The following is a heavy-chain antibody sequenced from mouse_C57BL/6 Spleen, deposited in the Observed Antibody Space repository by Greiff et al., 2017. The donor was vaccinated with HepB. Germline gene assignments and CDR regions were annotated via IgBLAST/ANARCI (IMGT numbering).Heavy chain of an antibody. J-gene: IGHJ4*01. CDR1: GYSITSGYY. Sequence: EESGPGLVKPSQSLSLTCSVTGYSITSGYYWNWIRQFPGNKLEWMGYISYDGSNNYNPSLKNRISITRDTSKNQFFLKLNSVTTEDTATYYCARYSYDYDGYYAMDYWGQGTSVTVSS. CDR2: ISYDGSN. D-gene: IGHD2-4*01. V-gene: IGHV3-6*01. CDR3: ARYSYDYDGYYAMDY.